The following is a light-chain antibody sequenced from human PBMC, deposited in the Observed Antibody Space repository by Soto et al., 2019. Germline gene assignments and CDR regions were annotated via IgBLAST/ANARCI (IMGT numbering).Light chain of an antibody. CDR1: QSVSSN. CDR2: GAS. Sequence: IVLTQSPATLSVSPGDTATLSCRANQSVSSNLAWYQQKPGQAPRLLIYGASTRATAIPARFSVSGSGTEYTLNITSMQSEDIAVYYCQQYDSWLVWTFGQGTKVEI. J-gene: IGKJ1*01. CDR3: QQYDSWLVWT. V-gene: IGKV3-15*01.